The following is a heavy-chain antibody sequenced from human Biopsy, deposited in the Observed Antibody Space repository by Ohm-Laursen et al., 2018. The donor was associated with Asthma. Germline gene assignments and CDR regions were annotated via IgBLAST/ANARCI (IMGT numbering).Heavy chain of an antibody. D-gene: IGHD5-12*01. V-gene: IGHV1-69*13. J-gene: IGHJ6*02. CDR1: GDSLGSFINYA. Sequence: SVKVSCKASGDSLGSFINYAISWVRQAPRQGLEWMGGLIPVLGTADYAPMFEGRVTITADESTSTAYLELTSLRFEDAAVYYCARGYSGTDRIVYYYSGMEVWGQGTTVTVSS. CDR3: ARGYSGTDRIVYYYSGMEV. CDR2: LIPVLGTA.